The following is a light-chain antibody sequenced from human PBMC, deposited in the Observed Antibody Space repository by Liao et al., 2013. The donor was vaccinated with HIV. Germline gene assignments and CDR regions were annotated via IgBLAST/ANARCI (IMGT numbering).Light chain of an antibody. CDR3: QVWDRGPAL. CDR1: TLGEKY. CDR2: QDS. V-gene: IGLV3-1*01. J-gene: IGLJ2*01. Sequence: YDLTQPPSVSVSPGQTASIFCSGNTLGEKYVSWYLQRPGQSPVLVIYQDSKRPSGIPGRFSGSSSGNTGTLTISGTQPMDEGDYYCQVWDRGPALFGGGTKLTVL.